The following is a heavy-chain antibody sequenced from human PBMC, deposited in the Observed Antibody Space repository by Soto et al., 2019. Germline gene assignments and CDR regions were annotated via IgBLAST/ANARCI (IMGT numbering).Heavy chain of an antibody. D-gene: IGHD6-19*01. CDR2: IYYSGST. CDR3: ARDCSGWYSQGNGMDV. V-gene: IGHV4-30-4*01. Sequence: SETLSLTCTVSGGSISSRDYYWSWIRQPPGKGLEWIGYIYYSGSTYYNPSLKSRVTISVDTSKNRFSLKLSSVTAADTAVYYCARDCSGWYSQGNGMDVWGQGTTVTVSS. CDR1: GGSISSRDYY. J-gene: IGHJ6*02.